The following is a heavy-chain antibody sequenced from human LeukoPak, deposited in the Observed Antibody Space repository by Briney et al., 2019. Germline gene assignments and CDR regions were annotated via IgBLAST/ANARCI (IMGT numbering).Heavy chain of an antibody. CDR1: GGSFSGYY. Sequence: SETLSLTCAVYGGSFSGYYWSWIRQPPGNGLERIGEINHSGSTNYNPSLKSRVTISVDTSKNQFSLKLSSVTAADTAVYYCARGYYIRYSPRDYYYGMDVWGQGTTVTVSS. D-gene: IGHD3-10*01. CDR3: ARGYYIRYSPRDYYYGMDV. J-gene: IGHJ6*02. CDR2: INHSGST. V-gene: IGHV4-34*01.